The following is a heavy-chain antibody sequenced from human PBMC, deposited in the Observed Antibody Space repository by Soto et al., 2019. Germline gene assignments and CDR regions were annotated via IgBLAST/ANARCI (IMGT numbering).Heavy chain of an antibody. J-gene: IGHJ3*02. Sequence: ASVKVSCKASGGAFSSYAISWVRQAPGQGLEWMGGIIPIFGTANYAQKFQGRVTITADESTSTAYMELSSLRSEYTAVYYCARDELEMATITGYAFDIWGQGTMVTVSS. D-gene: IGHD5-12*01. CDR3: ARDELEMATITGYAFDI. CDR1: GGAFSSYA. CDR2: IIPIFGTA. V-gene: IGHV1-69*13.